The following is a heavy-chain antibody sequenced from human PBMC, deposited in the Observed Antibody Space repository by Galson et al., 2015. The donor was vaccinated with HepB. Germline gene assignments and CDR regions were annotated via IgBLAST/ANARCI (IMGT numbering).Heavy chain of an antibody. CDR2: VSPYNGDT. J-gene: IGHJ4*02. CDR3: ARGAMTNHYFDS. Sequence: SVKVSCKASGYTFNNHFIIWVRQAPGQGLEWMGWVSPYNGDTKNVQKFQDRVTMTTDTSTTTAYMELRSLRSDDTAVYYCARGAMTNHYFDSWGQGTLVAVSS. V-gene: IGHV1-18*01. D-gene: IGHD2-8*01. CDR1: GYTFNNHF.